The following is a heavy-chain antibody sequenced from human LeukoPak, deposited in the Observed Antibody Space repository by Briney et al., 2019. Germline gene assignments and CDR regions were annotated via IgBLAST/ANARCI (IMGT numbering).Heavy chain of an antibody. V-gene: IGHV1-24*01. CDR3: ATTDIYYYDSSGPRGTFDI. J-gene: IGHJ3*02. D-gene: IGHD3-22*01. CDR2: FDPEYEET. CDR1: GYTLSELF. Sequence: GASVKVSCKVSGYTLSELFMHWVRQAPGSGPEWMGGFDPEYEETVYAQKFRGRVTMTEDTSTDTAYMELSSLISEDTAVYYCATTDIYYYDSSGPRGTFDIWGQGTMVTVSS.